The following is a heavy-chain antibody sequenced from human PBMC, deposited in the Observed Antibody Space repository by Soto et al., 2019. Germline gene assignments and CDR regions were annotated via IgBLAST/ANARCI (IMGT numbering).Heavy chain of an antibody. Sequence: SETLSLTCTVSGGSISSYYWSWIRQPPGKGLEWIGYIYYSGSTNYNPSLKSRVTISVDTSKNQFSLKLGSVTAADTAVYYCARLTTVTTPYYYYYYMDVWGKGTTVTVSS. CDR3: ARLTTVTTPYYYYYYMDV. CDR2: IYYSGST. J-gene: IGHJ6*03. V-gene: IGHV4-59*08. CDR1: GGSISSYY. D-gene: IGHD4-17*01.